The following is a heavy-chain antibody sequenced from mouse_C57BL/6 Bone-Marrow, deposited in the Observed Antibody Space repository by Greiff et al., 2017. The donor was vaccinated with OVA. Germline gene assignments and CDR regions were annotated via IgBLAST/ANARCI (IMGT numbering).Heavy chain of an antibody. Sequence: QVQLQQPGAELVMPGASVKLSCKASGYTFTSYWMHWVKQRPGQGLEWIGEIDPSDSYTNYNQKFKGKSTLTVDKSSSTAYMQLSSLTSEDSAVYYCARRGYYGSMTDYWGQGTTLTVSS. V-gene: IGHV1-69*01. J-gene: IGHJ2*01. CDR3: ARRGYYGSMTDY. CDR2: IDPSDSYT. D-gene: IGHD1-1*01. CDR1: GYTFTSYW.